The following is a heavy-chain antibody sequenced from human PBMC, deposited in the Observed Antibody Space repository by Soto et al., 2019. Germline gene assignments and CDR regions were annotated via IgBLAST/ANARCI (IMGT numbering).Heavy chain of an antibody. CDR3: ARGIYDTSVGTAFDI. CDR2: TYYRSKWYY. J-gene: IGHJ3*02. CDR1: GDSVSSNSAG. Sequence: PWQTLSLTCXITGDSVSSNSAGWSWVRQSPSRGLEWLRRTYYRSKWYYEYAVSVRGRITINPDTSKNHFSLQLNSVTPGDTAVYYCARGIYDTSVGTAFDIWGQGTKVTVSS. D-gene: IGHD3-22*01. V-gene: IGHV6-1*01.